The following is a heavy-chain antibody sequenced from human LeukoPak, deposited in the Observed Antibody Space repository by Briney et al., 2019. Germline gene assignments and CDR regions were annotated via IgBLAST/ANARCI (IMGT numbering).Heavy chain of an antibody. J-gene: IGHJ3*02. Sequence: SETLSLTCTVSGGSISSGGYYWSWIRQPPGKGLEWIGYIYHSGSTYYNPSLESRVSISVDRSKNQFSLKLSSVTAADTAVYYCARDLEGIAAAADAFDIWGQGTMVTVSS. V-gene: IGHV4-30-2*01. CDR1: GGSISSGGYY. D-gene: IGHD6-13*01. CDR2: IYHSGST. CDR3: ARDLEGIAAAADAFDI.